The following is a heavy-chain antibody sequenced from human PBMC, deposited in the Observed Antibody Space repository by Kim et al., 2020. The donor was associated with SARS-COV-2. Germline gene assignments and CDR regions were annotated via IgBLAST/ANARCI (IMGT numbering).Heavy chain of an antibody. V-gene: IGHV4-39*01. J-gene: IGHJ4*02. D-gene: IGHD5-12*01. CDR3: ARRKGDGYNHFDY. CDR2: IYYSGST. Sequence: SETLSLTCTVSGGSISSSSYYWGWIRQPPGKGLEWIGSIYYSGSTYYNPSLKSRDTISVDTSKNQFSLKLSSVTAADTAVYYCARRKGDGYNHFDYWGQGTLVTVSS. CDR1: GGSISSSSYY.